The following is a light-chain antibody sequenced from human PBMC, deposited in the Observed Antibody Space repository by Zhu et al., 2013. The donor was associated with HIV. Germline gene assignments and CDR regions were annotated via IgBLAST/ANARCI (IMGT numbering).Light chain of an antibody. CDR1: QSVTNSY. J-gene: IGKJ2*01. V-gene: IGKV3-20*01. Sequence: DIVLTQSPGTLSLSPGERATLSCRASQSVTNSYLAWYQHKPGLAPRLLIFGASTRASGIPSRFSGSGSGTEFTLTISRLEPEDFAVYYCLKYGDSPYTFGQGTKLEIK. CDR3: LKYGDSPYT. CDR2: GAS.